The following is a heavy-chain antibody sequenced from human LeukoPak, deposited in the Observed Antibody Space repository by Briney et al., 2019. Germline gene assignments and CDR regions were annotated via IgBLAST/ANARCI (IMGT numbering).Heavy chain of an antibody. Sequence: ASVKVSCKASGYTFTGYYMHWVRQAPGQGLEWMGWINPNSGGTNYAQKFQGRVTMTRDTPISTAYTELSRLKSDDTAVYSCASDDYGDPNFDYWGQGTLVTVSS. D-gene: IGHD4-17*01. J-gene: IGHJ4*02. CDR1: GYTFTGYY. V-gene: IGHV1-2*02. CDR3: ASDDYGDPNFDY. CDR2: INPNSGGT.